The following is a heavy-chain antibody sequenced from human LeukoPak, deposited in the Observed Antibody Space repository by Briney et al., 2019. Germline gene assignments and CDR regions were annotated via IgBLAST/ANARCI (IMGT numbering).Heavy chain of an antibody. CDR2: INPSGGST. D-gene: IGHD5-18*01. V-gene: IGHV1-46*01. Sequence: GASVKVSGKAFGYTFTSYYMPWVRQPPGQGLEWMGIINPSGGSTSYAQKFQGRVTMTRDMSTSTVYMELSSLRSEDTAVYYCARDVGYSYESGDYWGQGTLVTVSS. CDR3: ARDVGYSYESGDY. J-gene: IGHJ4*02. CDR1: GYTFTSYY.